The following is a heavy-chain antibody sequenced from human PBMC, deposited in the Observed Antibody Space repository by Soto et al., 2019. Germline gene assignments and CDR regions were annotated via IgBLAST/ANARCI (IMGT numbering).Heavy chain of an antibody. Sequence: GGSLRLSCVASGFAFSSYSMNWVRQAPGKGLEWVSSISSSSSYIYYADSVKGRFTISRDNAKNSLYLQMNSLRAEDTAVYYCARSSMDYYDSSGYPYYFDYWGQGTLVTVSS. D-gene: IGHD3-22*01. CDR2: ISSSSSYI. V-gene: IGHV3-21*01. CDR1: GFAFSSYS. J-gene: IGHJ4*02. CDR3: ARSSMDYYDSSGYPYYFDY.